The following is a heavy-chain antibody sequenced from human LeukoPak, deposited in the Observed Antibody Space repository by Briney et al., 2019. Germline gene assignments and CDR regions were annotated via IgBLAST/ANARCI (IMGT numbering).Heavy chain of an antibody. CDR3: ARGNRPQRFYGSGSFDP. CDR1: GYIFSNYA. V-gene: IGHV7-4-1*02. CDR2: INTNTGNP. J-gene: IGHJ5*02. Sequence: GASVKVSCKASGYIFSNYAMNWVRQAPGQGPEWMGWINTNTGNPTYAQGFTGRFVLSVDTSVSTAFLEITSLKSEDTGVYYCARGNRPQRFYGSGSFDPWGQGTLASVSS. D-gene: IGHD3-10*01.